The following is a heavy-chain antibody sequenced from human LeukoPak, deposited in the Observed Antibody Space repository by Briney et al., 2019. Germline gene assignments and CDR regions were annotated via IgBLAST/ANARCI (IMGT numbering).Heavy chain of an antibody. J-gene: IGHJ4*02. V-gene: IGHV1-18*01. CDR3: ARGFLDTDLIYLDF. Sequence: ASVKVSCKASGYTFTSFAITWVRQAPGQGLEWMGWVSAFSGNTNSAQNLYGRVTMTTDTSTSTAYMELRSLGSDDTAVYYCARGFLDTDLIYLDFWGQGTLVTVSS. D-gene: IGHD5-18*01. CDR2: VSAFSGNT. CDR1: GYTFTSFA.